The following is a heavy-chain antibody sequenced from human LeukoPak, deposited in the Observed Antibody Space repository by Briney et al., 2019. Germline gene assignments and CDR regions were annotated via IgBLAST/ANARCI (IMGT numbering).Heavy chain of an antibody. Sequence: GGSLRLSCAASGFTFSNNAMTWVRQAPGEGLEWVSTITGSDDSTYYADSVKGRFTISRDYSRNTVFLQLNNLRAEDTAMYYCAKGPQLYSGYHPDYWGQGTLDTVSS. V-gene: IGHV3-23*01. D-gene: IGHD3-22*01. J-gene: IGHJ4*02. CDR2: ITGSDDST. CDR1: GFTFSNNA. CDR3: AKGPQLYSGYHPDY.